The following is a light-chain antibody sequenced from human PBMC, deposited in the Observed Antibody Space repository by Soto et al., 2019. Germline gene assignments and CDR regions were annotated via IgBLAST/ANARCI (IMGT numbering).Light chain of an antibody. J-gene: IGKJ3*01. CDR3: QKYNSAPPLFT. V-gene: IGKV1-27*01. Sequence: DIQMTQSPSSLSASVGDRVTITCRASQGISTYLAWYQQKPGKVPKLLIYAASTLQSGVPSRFSGSGSGTDFTLTISSLQPEDVATYYCQKYNSAPPLFTFGPGTKVDIK. CDR1: QGISTY. CDR2: AAS.